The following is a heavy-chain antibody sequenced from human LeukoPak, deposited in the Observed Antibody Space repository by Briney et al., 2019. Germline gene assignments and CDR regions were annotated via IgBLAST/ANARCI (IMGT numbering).Heavy chain of an antibody. V-gene: IGHV4-59*01. CDR1: GGSISSSY. Sequence: KPSETLSLTCTVSGGSISSSYGTWIRQPPGKGLEWIGYIFYSGGTNYNPSLKSRVTISVDTSRNQFSLKLSSVTAADTAVYYCAKDGAFWRHWGQGTLVTVSS. J-gene: IGHJ4*02. CDR2: IFYSGGT. D-gene: IGHD4/OR15-4a*01. CDR3: AKDGAFWRH.